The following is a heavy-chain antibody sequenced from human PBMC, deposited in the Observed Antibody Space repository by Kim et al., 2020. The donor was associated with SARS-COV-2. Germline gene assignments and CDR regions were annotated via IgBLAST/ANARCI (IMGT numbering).Heavy chain of an antibody. V-gene: IGHV3-7*03. CDR3: ARDGARGYHDILTGYKDY. J-gene: IGHJ4*02. CDR2: IKQDGSEK. CDR1: GFMFSTYW. Sequence: GGSLRLSCAASGFMFSTYWMSWVRQAPGKGLEWVANIKQDGSEKYYVDSVKGRFTISRDNAKNSLYLQMTSLRAEDTAVYYCARDGARGYHDILTGYKDYWGQGTLVTVSS. D-gene: IGHD3-9*01.